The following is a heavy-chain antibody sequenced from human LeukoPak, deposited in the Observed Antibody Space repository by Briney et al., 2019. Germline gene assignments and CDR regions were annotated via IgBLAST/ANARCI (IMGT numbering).Heavy chain of an antibody. J-gene: IGHJ3*02. CDR1: GFTFSSYS. Sequence: GGSLRLSCAASGFTFSSYSMNWVRQAPGKGLEWVSGLSGSGGSTYYADSVKGRFTISRDNSKNTLYLQMNSLRAEDTAVYYCAKLPGWELLYAFDIWGQGTMVTVSS. V-gene: IGHV3-23*01. CDR2: LSGSGGST. D-gene: IGHD1-26*01. CDR3: AKLPGWELLYAFDI.